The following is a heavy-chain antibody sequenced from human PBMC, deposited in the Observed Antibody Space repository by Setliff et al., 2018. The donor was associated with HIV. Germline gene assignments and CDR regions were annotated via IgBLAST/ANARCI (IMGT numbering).Heavy chain of an antibody. D-gene: IGHD3-22*01. CDR1: GYTFTSYG. V-gene: IGHV1-18*01. CDR2: ISAYNGNT. J-gene: IGHJ3*02. Sequence: ASVKVSCKASGYTFTSYGISWVRQAPGQGLEWMGWISAYNGNTNYAQKIQGRVNMTRDTSTDTAYVELRSLRFDDTALYYCVRGYYYDKTGYDTFDIWGQGTVVTVSS. CDR3: VRGYYYDKTGYDTFDI.